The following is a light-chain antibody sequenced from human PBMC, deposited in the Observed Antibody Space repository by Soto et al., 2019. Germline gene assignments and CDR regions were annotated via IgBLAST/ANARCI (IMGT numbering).Light chain of an antibody. Sequence: ESVLTRSQGTLSLSPGERVTLSCRASQTFGSTYLAWYQQKPGQSPRLLIYDASSRATGIPDRFSGSGSGTEFTLTISSLQSEDFAVYYCQQYNYWPPLTFGGGTKVEIK. J-gene: IGKJ4*01. CDR3: QQYNYWPPLT. V-gene: IGKV3D-20*02. CDR1: QTFGSTY. CDR2: DAS.